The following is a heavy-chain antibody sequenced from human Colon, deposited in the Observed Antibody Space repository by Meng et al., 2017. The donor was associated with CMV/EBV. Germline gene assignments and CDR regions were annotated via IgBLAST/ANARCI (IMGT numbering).Heavy chain of an antibody. J-gene: IGHJ4*02. CDR2: ISSSSYI. CDR3: ARGGYNWNDYFDY. CDR1: GFTFSSYS. V-gene: IGHV3-21*01. D-gene: IGHD1-1*01. Sequence: GESLKISCAASGFTFSSYSMNWVRQAPGKGLEWVSSISSSSYIYYADSVKGRFTISRDNAKNSLYLQMNSLRAEDTAVYYCARGGYNWNDYFDYWGQGTLVTVSS.